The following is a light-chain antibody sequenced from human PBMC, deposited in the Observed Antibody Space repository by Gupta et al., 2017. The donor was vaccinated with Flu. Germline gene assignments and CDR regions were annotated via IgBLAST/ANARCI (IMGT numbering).Light chain of an antibody. CDR3: QQYDKLPPLT. J-gene: IGKJ4*01. CDR2: DAS. Sequence: DIQMTQSPSSLSASVGDRVTITCQASQDISNYLNWYQQKPGKATKLLIYDASNLETGVPSRFSGSGSGTDFTFTISSLQTEDIATYYCQQYDKLPPLTFGGGTKVEIK. CDR1: QDISNY. V-gene: IGKV1-33*01.